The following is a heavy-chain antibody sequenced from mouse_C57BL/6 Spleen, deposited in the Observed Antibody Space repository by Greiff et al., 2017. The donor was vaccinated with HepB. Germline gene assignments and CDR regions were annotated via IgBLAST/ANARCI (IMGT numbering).Heavy chain of an antibody. CDR2: INPYNGGT. D-gene: IGHD2-3*01. Sequence: EVKLQQSGPVLVKPGASVKMSCKASGYTFTDYYMNWVKQSHGKSLEWIGVINPYNGGTSYNQKFKGKATLTVDKSSSTAYMELNSLTSEDSAVYYCASYDGYYGYFDVWGTGTTVTVSS. V-gene: IGHV1-19*01. CDR3: ASYDGYYGYFDV. J-gene: IGHJ1*03. CDR1: GYTFTDYY.